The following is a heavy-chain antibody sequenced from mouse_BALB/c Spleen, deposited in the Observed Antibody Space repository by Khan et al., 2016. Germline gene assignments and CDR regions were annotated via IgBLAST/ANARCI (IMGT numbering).Heavy chain of an antibody. Sequence: EVQLQESGPGLVKPSQSLSLTCTVTGYSITSDYAWNWIRQFPGNKLEWMGYINYSGSTSYNPSLKSRISITRDTSKNQFFLQLSSVTPDDTATYFCARGDYDGTYYAIDYWGQGTSVTVSS. V-gene: IGHV3-2*02. CDR2: INYSGST. CDR3: ARGDYDGTYYAIDY. J-gene: IGHJ4*01. D-gene: IGHD2-4*01. CDR1: GYSITSDYA.